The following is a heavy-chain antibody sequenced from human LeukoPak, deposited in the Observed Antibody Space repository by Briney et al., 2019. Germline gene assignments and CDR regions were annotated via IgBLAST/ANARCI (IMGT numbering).Heavy chain of an antibody. D-gene: IGHD3-10*01. CDR2: VFYNGNT. CDR1: GDSISSYY. Sequence: PETLSLTSTVSGDSISSYYWSWFGQPPGKGGGWSGYVFYNGNTRYNSSLESRISISMDTSKNKISLQLSTVPGAEAAADYCAREFYGLGKGWFHPGGRET. CDR3: AREFYGLGKGWFHP. J-gene: IGHJ5*02. V-gene: IGHV4-59*01.